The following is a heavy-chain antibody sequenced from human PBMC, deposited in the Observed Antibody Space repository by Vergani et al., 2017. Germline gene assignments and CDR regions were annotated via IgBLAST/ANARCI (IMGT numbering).Heavy chain of an antibody. V-gene: IGHV3-23*01. D-gene: IGHD5-18*01. J-gene: IGHJ6*03. CDR1: GFTFRNYA. CDR3: ARVDTATGGGSYYYYYMDV. CDR2: ISDNGGTT. Sequence: EVQLLESGGGLAQPGGSLRLSCAASGFTFRNYAMTWVRQAPGKGLEWVSIISDNGGTTYYADSVKGRFTISRDNSKDTLYLQMNSLRAEDTAVYYCARVDTATGGGSYYYYYMDVWGKGTTVTVSS.